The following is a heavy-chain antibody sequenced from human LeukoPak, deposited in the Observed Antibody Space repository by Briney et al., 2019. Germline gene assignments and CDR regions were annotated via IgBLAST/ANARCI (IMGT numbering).Heavy chain of an antibody. CDR2: IYYSGST. Sequence: SETLSLTCTVSGGSISSYYWSWIRQPPGKGLEWIGYIYYSGSTNYNPSLKSRVTISVDTSKNQFSLKLSSVTAADTAVCYCARVQGATTWYFDYWGQGTLVTVSS. CDR1: GGSISSYY. CDR3: ARVQGATTWYFDY. D-gene: IGHD1-26*01. V-gene: IGHV4-59*12. J-gene: IGHJ4*02.